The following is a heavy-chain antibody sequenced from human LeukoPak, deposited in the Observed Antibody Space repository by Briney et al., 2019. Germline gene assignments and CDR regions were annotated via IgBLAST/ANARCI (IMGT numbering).Heavy chain of an antibody. Sequence: ASVKVSCKASGGTFSSYDINWVRQATGQGLEWMGWMNPNSGNTGYAQKFQGRVTMTRNTSISTAYMELSSLRSEDTAVYYCAKVYSGYSFYYYYYMDVWGKGTTVTISS. CDR3: AKVYSGYSFYYYYYMDV. V-gene: IGHV1-8*02. J-gene: IGHJ6*03. D-gene: IGHD5-12*01. CDR1: GGTFSSYD. CDR2: MNPNSGNT.